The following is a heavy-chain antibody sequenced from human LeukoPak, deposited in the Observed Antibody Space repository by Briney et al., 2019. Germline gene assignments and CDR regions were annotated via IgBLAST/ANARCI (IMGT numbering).Heavy chain of an antibody. J-gene: IGHJ5*02. CDR1: GYTFTSYY. CDR2: INPSGGST. D-gene: IGHD1-1*01. V-gene: IGHV1-46*01. Sequence: GASVKVSCKASGYTFTSYYMHWVRQAPGQELEWMGIINPSGGSTSYAQKFQGRVTMTRDTSTSTVYMELSSLRSEDTAVYYCARSPVLNGWFDPWGQGTLVTVSS. CDR3: ARSPVLNGWFDP.